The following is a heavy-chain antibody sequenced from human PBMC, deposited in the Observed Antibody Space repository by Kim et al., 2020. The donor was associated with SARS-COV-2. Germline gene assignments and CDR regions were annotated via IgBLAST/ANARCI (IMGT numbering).Heavy chain of an antibody. CDR1: GFTFDDYD. CDR2: ISGDGGST. CDR3: AKVRDSSSSGYYYYGMDV. Sequence: GGSLRLSCAASGFTFDDYDMHWDRQAPGKGLKWVSLISGDGGSTYYADSVKGRCTISRDNSKNSLYLQMNSLRTEDTALYYCAKVRDSSSSGYYYYGMDVWGQGTTVTVSS. J-gene: IGHJ6*02. D-gene: IGHD6-6*01. V-gene: IGHV3-43*02.